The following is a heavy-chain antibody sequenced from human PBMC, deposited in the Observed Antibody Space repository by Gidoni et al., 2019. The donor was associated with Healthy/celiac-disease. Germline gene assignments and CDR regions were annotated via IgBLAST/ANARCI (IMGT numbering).Heavy chain of an antibody. Sequence: QVQLVESGGGVVQPGRSLRLSCAASGFPFSSYAMHWVRQAPGKGLEWVAVISYDGSNKYFADSVKGRFTISRDNSKNTLYLQMNSLRAEDTAVYYCARDRTGVVIWDAFDIWGQGTMVTVSS. J-gene: IGHJ3*02. CDR2: ISYDGSNK. CDR3: ARDRTGVVIWDAFDI. D-gene: IGHD3-22*01. V-gene: IGHV3-30-3*01. CDR1: GFPFSSYA.